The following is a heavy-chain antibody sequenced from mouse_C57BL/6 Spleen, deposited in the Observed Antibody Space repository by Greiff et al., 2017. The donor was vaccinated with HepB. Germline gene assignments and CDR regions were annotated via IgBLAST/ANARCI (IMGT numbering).Heavy chain of an antibody. CDR2: IYPGSGNT. Sequence: QVQLKESGAELVRPGASVKLSCKASGYTFTDYYINWVNQTPGQGLEWIARIYPGSGNTYYNDKFKGKVTLTADKSSSTAYMQLSSLTSEDSALYFCARTTLGYFDVWGTGTTVTVSS. CDR3: ARTTLGYFDV. CDR1: GYTFTDYY. D-gene: IGHD1-1*01. J-gene: IGHJ1*03. V-gene: IGHV1-76*01.